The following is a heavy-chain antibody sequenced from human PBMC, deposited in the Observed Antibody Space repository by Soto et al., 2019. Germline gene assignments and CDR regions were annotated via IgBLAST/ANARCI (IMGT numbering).Heavy chain of an antibody. CDR3: ARDSLGIAVLGTGRSKNNWFDP. CDR2: INHRGST. V-gene: IGHV4-34*01. J-gene: IGHJ5*02. CDR1: GGSFSGYY. D-gene: IGHD6-19*01. Sequence: QVQLQQWGAGLLKPSETLSLTCAVYGGSFSGYYWSWIRQPPGKGLEWIGEINHRGSTNYNPSLKSRLTISIDTSTNQFSMKLSSVTAADTAIYYCARDSLGIAVLGTGRSKNNWFDPWGQGTLVTVSS.